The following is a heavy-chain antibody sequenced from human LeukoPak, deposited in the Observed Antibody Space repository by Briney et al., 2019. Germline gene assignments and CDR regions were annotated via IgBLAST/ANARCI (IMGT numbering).Heavy chain of an antibody. CDR3: ARGMGTIFGVVTTLDP. CDR1: GGSISSGSYY. Sequence: SQTLSLTCTVSGGSISSGSYYWSWIRQPAGKGLEWIGRIYTSGSTNYNPSLKSRVTMSVDTSKNQFSLKLSSVTAADTAVYYCARGMGTIFGVVTTLDPWGQGTLVTVSS. D-gene: IGHD3-3*01. V-gene: IGHV4-61*02. CDR2: IYTSGST. J-gene: IGHJ5*02.